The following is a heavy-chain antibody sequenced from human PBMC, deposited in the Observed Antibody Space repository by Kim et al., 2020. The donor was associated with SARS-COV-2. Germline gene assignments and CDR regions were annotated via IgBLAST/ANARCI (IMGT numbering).Heavy chain of an antibody. J-gene: IGHJ5*02. Sequence: GESLKISCKGSGYSFTSYWIGWVRQMPGKGLEWMGIIYPGDSDTRYSPSFQGQVTISADKSISTAYLQWSSLKASDTAMYYCARREVYGLGPVNWFDPWGQGTLVTLSS. V-gene: IGHV5-51*01. CDR1: GYSFTSYW. CDR2: IYPGDSDT. D-gene: IGHD3-10*01. CDR3: ARREVYGLGPVNWFDP.